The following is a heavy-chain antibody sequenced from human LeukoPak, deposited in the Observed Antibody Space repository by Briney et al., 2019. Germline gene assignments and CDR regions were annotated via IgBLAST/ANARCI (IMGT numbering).Heavy chain of an antibody. J-gene: IGHJ4*02. D-gene: IGHD3-10*01. CDR2: ISGSGGST. CDR1: GFTFSSYA. V-gene: IGHV3-23*01. Sequence: GGSLRLSCAASGFTFSSYAMSWVRQAPGKGLEWVSAISGSGGSTYYADSVKGRFTISRDNSKNTLYLQMNGLRAEDTAVYYCAKDLWFGSSGSSYDYWGQGTLVTVSS. CDR3: AKDLWFGSSGSSYDY.